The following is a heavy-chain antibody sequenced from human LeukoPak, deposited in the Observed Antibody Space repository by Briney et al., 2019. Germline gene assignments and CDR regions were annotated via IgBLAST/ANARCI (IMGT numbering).Heavy chain of an antibody. V-gene: IGHV1-46*01. Sequence: ASVKVSCKASGYTFTSYYMHWVRQAPGQGLEWMGIINPSGGSTSYAQKFRGRVTMTRDTSTSTVYMELSSLRSEDTAVYYCAREQKRHIVVVTAMYYFDYWGQGTLVTVSS. D-gene: IGHD2-21*02. CDR1: GYTFTSYY. J-gene: IGHJ4*02. CDR2: INPSGGST. CDR3: AREQKRHIVVVTAMYYFDY.